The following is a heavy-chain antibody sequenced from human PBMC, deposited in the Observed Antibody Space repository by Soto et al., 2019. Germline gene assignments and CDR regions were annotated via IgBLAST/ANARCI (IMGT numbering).Heavy chain of an antibody. CDR1: GYTFTSYY. V-gene: IGHV1-46*01. CDR3: ARDGGEGFDY. J-gene: IGHJ4*02. CDR2: INPSGGST. Sequence: QVQLVQSGAEVKKPGASVKVSCKASGYTFTSYYMHWVRQAPGQGLEWMGIINPSGGSTSYAQKFQGRVTMTRDTSESRVYMELSSLRSEDTAVYYCARDGGEGFDYWGQGTMVTVSS. D-gene: IGHD3-10*01.